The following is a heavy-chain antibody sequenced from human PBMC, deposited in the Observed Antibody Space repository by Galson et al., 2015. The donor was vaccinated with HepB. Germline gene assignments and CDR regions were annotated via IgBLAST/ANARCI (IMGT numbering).Heavy chain of an antibody. CDR1: GYSFTSYW. CDR2: IYPGGSDA. V-gene: IGHV5-51*04. Sequence: QSGAEVKKPGESLKISCKGLGYSFTSYWIGWVRQMPGKGLEWMGIIYPGGSDARFSPSFQGQVTMSVDKPISTAYLQWNSLKASDTAIYYCARITGGEYFQYWGQGALVTV. J-gene: IGHJ1*01. D-gene: IGHD3-10*01. CDR3: ARITGGEYFQY.